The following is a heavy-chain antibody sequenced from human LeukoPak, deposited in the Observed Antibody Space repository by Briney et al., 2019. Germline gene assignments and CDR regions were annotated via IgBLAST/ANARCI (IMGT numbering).Heavy chain of an antibody. J-gene: IGHJ4*02. D-gene: IGHD1-26*01. CDR2: INSDGSST. CDR1: GFTFSSYW. Sequence: GGSLRLSCAASGFTFSSYWMHWVRQGPGKGLVRVSRINSDGSSTTYADSVKGRFTISRDNAKNTLYLQMDSLRADDTAVYYCARGSTRNWELLDYWGQGTLVTVSS. CDR3: ARGSTRNWELLDY. V-gene: IGHV3-74*01.